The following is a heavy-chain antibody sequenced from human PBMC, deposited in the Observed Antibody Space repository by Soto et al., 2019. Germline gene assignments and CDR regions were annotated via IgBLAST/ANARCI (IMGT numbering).Heavy chain of an antibody. CDR3: ATFPIMMVYATYFFDY. J-gene: IGHJ4*02. V-gene: IGHV1-24*01. Sequence: SVKVSCKVSGYTLTELSMHWVRQAPGKGLEWMGGFDPEDGETIYAQKFQGRVTMTEDTSTDTAYMELSSLRSEDTAVYYCATFPIMMVYATYFFDYWGQGTLVTVSS. CDR2: FDPEDGET. D-gene: IGHD2-8*01. CDR1: GYTLTELS.